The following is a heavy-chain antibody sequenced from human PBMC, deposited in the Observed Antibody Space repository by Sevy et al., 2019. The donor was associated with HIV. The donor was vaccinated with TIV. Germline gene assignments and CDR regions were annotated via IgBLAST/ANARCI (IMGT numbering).Heavy chain of an antibody. J-gene: IGHJ4*02. CDR3: AKGPTIGNEENDY. CDR1: GFTFSSYA. D-gene: IGHD1-1*01. V-gene: IGHV3-23*01. CDR2: ISGSGGST. Sequence: GGSLRLSCAASGFTFSSYAMSWVRQAPGKGLEWVSAISGSGGSTYYADSVKGRFTISRDNPKNTLYLKMNSLRAEDTAVYYCAKGPTIGNEENDYWGQGTLVTVSS.